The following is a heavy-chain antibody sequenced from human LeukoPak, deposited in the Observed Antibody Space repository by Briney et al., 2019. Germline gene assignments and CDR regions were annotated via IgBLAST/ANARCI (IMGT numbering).Heavy chain of an antibody. V-gene: IGHV4-59*01. CDR3: AREIGINGYNYVDY. J-gene: IGHJ4*02. CDR2: IYYIGST. Sequence: PSETLSLTCTVSGGSINTYYWSWIRQPPGKGLEWIGYIYYIGSTNYNPSLKSRVTISVDTSKNQFSLKLSSVTAADTAVYYCAREIGINGYNYVDYWAQGTLVTVSS. CDR1: GGSINTYY. D-gene: IGHD5-24*01.